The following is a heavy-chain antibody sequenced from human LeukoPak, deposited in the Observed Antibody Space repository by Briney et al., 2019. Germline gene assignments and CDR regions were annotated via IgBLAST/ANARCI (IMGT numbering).Heavy chain of an antibody. CDR2: ISGSGGST. D-gene: IGHD3-22*01. V-gene: IGHV3-23*01. CDR3: AKASHSSGYYYADY. J-gene: IGHJ4*02. Sequence: GGSLRLSCAPSGFTFSTYWMSWVRQAPGKGLEWVSAISGSGGSTYYADSVKGRFTISRDNSKNTLYLQMNSLRAEDTAVYYCAKASHSSGYYYADYWGQGTLVTVSS. CDR1: GFTFSTYW.